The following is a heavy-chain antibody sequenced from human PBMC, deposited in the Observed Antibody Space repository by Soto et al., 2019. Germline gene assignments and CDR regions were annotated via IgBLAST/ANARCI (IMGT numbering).Heavy chain of an antibody. CDR1: GGSISSGGYY. CDR3: ARGTSTNYCSSTSCYWFDP. Sequence: ASETLSLTCTVSGGSISSGGYYWSWIRQHLGKGLEWIGYIYYSGSTYYNPSLKSRVTISVDTSKNQFSLKLSSVTAADTAVYYCARGTSTNYCSSTSCYWFDPWGQGTLVTVSS. V-gene: IGHV4-31*03. D-gene: IGHD2-2*01. CDR2: IYYSGST. J-gene: IGHJ5*02.